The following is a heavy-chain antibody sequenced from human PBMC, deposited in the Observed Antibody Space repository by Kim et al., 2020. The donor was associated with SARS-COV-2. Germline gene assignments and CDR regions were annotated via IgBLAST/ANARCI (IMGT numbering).Heavy chain of an antibody. D-gene: IGHD2-2*01. CDR1: GFSFSTYG. V-gene: IGHV3-30*18. J-gene: IGHJ4*02. CDR3: AKSFTSRFYDSFFDS. Sequence: GGSLRLSCAASGFSFSTYGMHWVRQAPGKGLEWVAVISYDGGNKYYADSVKGRFTISRDNPKTTLYLQMNSMRAEDTAVYYCAKSFTSRFYDSFFDSLGQGTPVTVSS. CDR2: ISYDGGNK.